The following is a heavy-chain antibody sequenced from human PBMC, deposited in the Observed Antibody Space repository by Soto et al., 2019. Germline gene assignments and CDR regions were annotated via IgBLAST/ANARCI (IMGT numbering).Heavy chain of an antibody. CDR3: ARLRIAVAGMEPFDY. J-gene: IGHJ4*02. Sequence: SETLSLTCTVSGGSISSSSYYWGWIRQPPGKGLEWIGSIYYSGSTYYNPSLKSRVTISVDTSKNQFSLKLSSVTAADTAVYYCARLRIAVAGMEPFDYWGQGTLVTVSS. D-gene: IGHD6-19*01. CDR2: IYYSGST. V-gene: IGHV4-39*01. CDR1: GGSISSSSYY.